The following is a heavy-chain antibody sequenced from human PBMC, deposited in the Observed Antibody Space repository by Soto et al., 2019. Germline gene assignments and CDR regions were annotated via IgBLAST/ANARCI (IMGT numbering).Heavy chain of an antibody. CDR1: GASITSGNYY. CDR3: ASAFGGWPPDS. J-gene: IGHJ4*02. D-gene: IGHD6-19*01. V-gene: IGHV4-39*01. CDR2: SSYTGNT. Sequence: SETLSLTCTVSGASITSGNYYWGWIRQPPGKGLQWIGSSSYTGNTYFNPSLRSRVTISVDTSNDQFSLRLTSVTASDTAVYYCASAFGGWPPDSWGQGTLVTV.